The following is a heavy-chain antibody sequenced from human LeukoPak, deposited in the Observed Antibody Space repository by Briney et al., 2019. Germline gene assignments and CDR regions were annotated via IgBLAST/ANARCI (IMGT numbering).Heavy chain of an antibody. D-gene: IGHD2-2*01. J-gene: IGHJ3*02. CDR3: ARHLPAVDAFDI. Sequence: PSETLSLTCTVSGGSISSYYWGWVRQPPGKGLEWIGYIYYSGSTNYNPSLKSGFTISVDTSKNQFSLKPSSVTAADTAVYYCARHLPAVDAFDIWGQGTMVTVSS. CDR1: GGSISSYY. V-gene: IGHV4-59*08. CDR2: IYYSGST.